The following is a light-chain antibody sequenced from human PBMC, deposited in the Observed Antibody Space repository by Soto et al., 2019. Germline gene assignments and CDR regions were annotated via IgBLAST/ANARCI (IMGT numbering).Light chain of an antibody. CDR3: HQYYRTPRT. CDR1: QTLNLNY. CDR2: DAS. J-gene: IGKJ1*01. Sequence: EIGLTQSPGTLTLSPGERATLFCRANQTLNLNYLAWYQQKPGQAPRLLIYDASTSATGTPDRFSGIGSATDFTLIISRLEPEDFAVYYSHQYYRTPRTFGQGTKVDI. V-gene: IGKV3-20*01.